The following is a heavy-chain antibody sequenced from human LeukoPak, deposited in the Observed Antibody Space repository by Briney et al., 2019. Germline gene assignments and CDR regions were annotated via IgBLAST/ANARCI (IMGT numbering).Heavy chain of an antibody. CDR1: GYTFTGYY. Sequence: ASVKVSCKASGYTFTGYYMHWVRQAPGQGLEWMGRINPNSGGTNYAQKFQGRVTMTRDTSISTVYMEMSRLRSDDTAVYYCARGGRADFWSGYYFVQQTDDYWGQGTLVTVSS. V-gene: IGHV1-2*06. CDR2: INPNSGGT. J-gene: IGHJ4*02. D-gene: IGHD3-3*01. CDR3: ARGGRADFWSGYYFVQQTDDY.